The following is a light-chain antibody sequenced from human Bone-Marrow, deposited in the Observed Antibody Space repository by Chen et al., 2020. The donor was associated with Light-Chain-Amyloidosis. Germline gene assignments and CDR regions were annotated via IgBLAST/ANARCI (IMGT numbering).Light chain of an antibody. J-gene: IGLJ3*02. V-gene: IGLV6-57*01. CDR1: SGSIATNY. Sequence: NFMLTQPHSVSESPGKTVIISCTRSSGSIATNYVQWYQQRPGSSPTTVLYEDDQRPSGVPDLFSGSIDRSSTSGSLTSAGLTTEDEADYYCQSYQGSSQRVFGGGTKLTVL. CDR3: QSYQGSSQRV. CDR2: EDD.